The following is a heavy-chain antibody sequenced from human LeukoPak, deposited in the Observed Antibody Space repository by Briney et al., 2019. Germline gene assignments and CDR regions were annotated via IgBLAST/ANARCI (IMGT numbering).Heavy chain of an antibody. V-gene: IGHV3-7*01. CDR3: ARVGSSWDLLDY. CDR2: THQDESEK. CDR1: GFTFRSFW. J-gene: IGHJ4*02. D-gene: IGHD6-13*01. Sequence: GGSLRLSCAASGFTFRSFWMXWVRQAPXXXXXXVANTHQDESEKQYGDSVKGRFTISRDNAKNLLYLQMNSLRAEDTAIYYCARVGSSWDLLDYWGQGTLVTVSS.